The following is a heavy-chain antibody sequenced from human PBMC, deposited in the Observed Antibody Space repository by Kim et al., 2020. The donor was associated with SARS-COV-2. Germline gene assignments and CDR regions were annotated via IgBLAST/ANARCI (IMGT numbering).Heavy chain of an antibody. J-gene: IGHJ4*02. Sequence: ASVKVSCKASGYTFTSYGISWVRQAPGQGLEWMGWISAYNGNTNYAQKLQGRVTMTTDTSTSTAYMELRSLRSDDTAVYYCARDLAIVGATWSMDFWGQGTLVTVSS. CDR1: GYTFTSYG. D-gene: IGHD1-26*01. CDR2: ISAYNGNT. V-gene: IGHV1-18*01. CDR3: ARDLAIVGATWSMDF.